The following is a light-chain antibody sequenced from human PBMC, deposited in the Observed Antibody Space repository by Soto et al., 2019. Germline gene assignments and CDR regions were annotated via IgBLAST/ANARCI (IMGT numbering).Light chain of an antibody. CDR2: GNS. J-gene: IGLJ2*01. Sequence: QLVLTQPPSVSGAPGQRVTISCTGSSSNIGAGYDVHWYQQLPGTAPKLLIYGNSNRPSGVPDRFSGSKSGTSASLAITGLQAEDEADYYCQSYDSSLSVVFGGGNKLTVL. CDR1: SSNIGAGYD. CDR3: QSYDSSLSVV. V-gene: IGLV1-40*01.